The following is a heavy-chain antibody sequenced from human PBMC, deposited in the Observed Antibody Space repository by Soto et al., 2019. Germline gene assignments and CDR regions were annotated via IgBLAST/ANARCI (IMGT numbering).Heavy chain of an antibody. Sequence: KPXETLALSCPVCGGSITSSDWSWIRRPPGKGLEWIAYIYDTGISGYTPSTSYNPSLKSRVTMSVDTSKSQFSLKLTSVTAADTDVYYCARGEDASFYYGLDVWGQGIKVTVYS. CDR2: IYDTGISGYTPST. V-gene: IGHV4-59*01. D-gene: IGHD6-6*01. CDR3: ARGEDASFYYGLDV. J-gene: IGHJ6*02. CDR1: GGSITSSD.